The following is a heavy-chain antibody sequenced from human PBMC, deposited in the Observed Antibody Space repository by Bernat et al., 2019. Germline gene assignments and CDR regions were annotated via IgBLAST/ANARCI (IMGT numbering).Heavy chain of an antibody. V-gene: IGHV4-59*01. CDR2: MYYSGST. CDR1: GGSISSFY. J-gene: IGHJ5*02. CDR3: ARGEVWFDP. Sequence: QVQLQESGPGLVKPSETLSLTCTVSGGSISSFYWSWIRQPPGRGLEWIGYMYYSGSTKYNPSLMSRVTISADTSKNQLSLKLSSVIAADTAVYYCARGEVWFDPWGQGTLVTVSS.